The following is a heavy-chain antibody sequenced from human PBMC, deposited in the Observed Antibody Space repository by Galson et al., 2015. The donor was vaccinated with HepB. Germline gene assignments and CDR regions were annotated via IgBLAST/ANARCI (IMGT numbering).Heavy chain of an antibody. V-gene: IGHV3-21*01. CDR1: GFTFSSYS. CDR2: ISSSSSYI. J-gene: IGHJ5*02. CDR3: ARARVSGYYISWWFDP. D-gene: IGHD3-3*01. Sequence: SLRLSCAASGFTFSSYSMNWVRQAPGKGLEWVSSISSSSSYIYYADSVKGRFTISRDNAKNSLYLQMNSLRAEDTAVYYCARARVSGYYISWWFDPWGQGTLVTVSS.